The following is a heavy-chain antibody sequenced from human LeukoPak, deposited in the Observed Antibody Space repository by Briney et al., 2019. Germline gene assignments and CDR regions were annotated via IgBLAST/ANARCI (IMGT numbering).Heavy chain of an antibody. CDR1: GGSIRNYY. CDR3: ATSSTLTTYAFDI. V-gene: IGHV4-59*01. J-gene: IGHJ3*02. Sequence: RSSETLSLTCTVSGGSIRNYYWTWIRQTPGKGLEWIGYMYYSRSTNSSPSLKSRVTISIDTSMNTFSLKLRSVTAADTAGDYCATSSTLTTYAFDIWGPGSMVTVSS. D-gene: IGHD4-17*01. CDR2: MYYSRST.